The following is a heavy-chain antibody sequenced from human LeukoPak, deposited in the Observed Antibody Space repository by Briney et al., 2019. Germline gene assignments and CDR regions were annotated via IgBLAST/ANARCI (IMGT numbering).Heavy chain of an antibody. CDR3: AREDLVAYCGGDCYSEFDY. CDR1: GFTFSRNA. V-gene: IGHV3-23*01. Sequence: SGGSLRLSCAASGFTFSRNAMSWVRQAPGKGLEWVSSLSGSGGDTYYADSVKGRFTISRDNAENSVYLQMNSLRIEDTAVYYCAREDLVAYCGGDCYSEFDYWGQGTRVTVSS. D-gene: IGHD2-21*02. CDR2: LSGSGGDT. J-gene: IGHJ4*02.